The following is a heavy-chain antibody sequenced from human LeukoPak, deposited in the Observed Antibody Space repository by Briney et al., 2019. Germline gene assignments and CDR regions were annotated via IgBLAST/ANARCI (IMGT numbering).Heavy chain of an antibody. D-gene: IGHD6-19*01. Sequence: GGSLRLSCAASGFTFSSYAMSWVRQTPGKGLEWVAGISGSGDDINYADSVKGRFTISRDNSKNMLFLQIHSLRAEDTAVYFCANHPTLTVTGPPWFDPWGQGALVTVSS. J-gene: IGHJ5*02. CDR1: GFTFSSYA. V-gene: IGHV3-23*01. CDR2: ISGSGDDI. CDR3: ANHPTLTVTGPPWFDP.